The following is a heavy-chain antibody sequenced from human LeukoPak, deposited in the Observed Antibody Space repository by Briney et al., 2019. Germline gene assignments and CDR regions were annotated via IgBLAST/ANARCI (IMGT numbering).Heavy chain of an antibody. Sequence: WGSLRLSCAVSGFTFSSYWMSWGRQAPGKGLEWVANIKQDASEKYYLDSVKGRFTISRDNANNLLYLQMNSLRAEDTAVYYCARRGISVRSQHWGQGTLVTVSS. V-gene: IGHV3-7*05. J-gene: IGHJ4*02. CDR1: GFTFSSYW. D-gene: IGHD1-26*01. CDR2: IKQDASEK. CDR3: ARRGISVRSQH.